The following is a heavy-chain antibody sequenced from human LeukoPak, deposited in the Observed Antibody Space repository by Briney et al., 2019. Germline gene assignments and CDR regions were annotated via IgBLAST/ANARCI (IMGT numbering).Heavy chain of an antibody. Sequence: GGSLRLSCAASGFTFSSYAMHWVRQAPGKGLEWVAVISYDGSNKYYADSVKGRFTISRDNSKNTLYLQMNSLRAEDTAVYYCARELYYYDSSEFYYYYGMDVWGQGTTVTVSS. D-gene: IGHD3-22*01. V-gene: IGHV3-30*04. CDR1: GFTFSSYA. J-gene: IGHJ6*02. CDR3: ARELYYYDSSEFYYYYGMDV. CDR2: ISYDGSNK.